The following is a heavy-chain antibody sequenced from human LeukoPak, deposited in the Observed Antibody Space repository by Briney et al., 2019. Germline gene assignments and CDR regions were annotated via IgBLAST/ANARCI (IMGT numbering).Heavy chain of an antibody. CDR2: ISSSGSTI. CDR3: AKGWELEGPFDY. D-gene: IGHD1-26*01. Sequence: GGSLRLSCAASGFTFSSYEMNWVRQAPGKGLEWVSYISSSGSTIYYADSVKGRFTISRDNAKDSLYLQMNSLRAEDMALYYCAKGWELEGPFDYWGQGTLVTVSS. CDR1: GFTFSSYE. V-gene: IGHV3-48*03. J-gene: IGHJ4*02.